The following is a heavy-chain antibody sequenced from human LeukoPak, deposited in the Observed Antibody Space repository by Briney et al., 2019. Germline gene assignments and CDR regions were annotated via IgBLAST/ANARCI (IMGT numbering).Heavy chain of an antibody. CDR2: ISAYNGNT. V-gene: IGHV1-18*01. CDR3: ARARQWLPTGGFDY. CDR1: GYTFTSYG. Sequence: WASVKVPCKASGYTFTSYGISWVRQAPVQGLEWMGWISAYNGNTNYAQKLQGRVTMTTDTSTSTAYMELRSLRSDDSAVYYCARARQWLPTGGFDYWGQGTLVTVSS. D-gene: IGHD6-19*01. J-gene: IGHJ4*02.